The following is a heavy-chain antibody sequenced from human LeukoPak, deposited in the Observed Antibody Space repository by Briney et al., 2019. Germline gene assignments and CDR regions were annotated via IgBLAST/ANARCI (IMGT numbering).Heavy chain of an antibody. D-gene: IGHD5-12*01. V-gene: IGHV1-69*13. CDR2: IIPIFGTA. CDR3: ARDYDRWFDP. J-gene: IGHJ5*02. Sequence: ASVKVSCKASGGTFSSYAISWVRQAPGQGLEWMGGIIPIFGTANYAQKFQGRVTITADESTSTAYMELSSLISEDTAVYYCARDYDRWFDPWGQGTLVTVSS. CDR1: GGTFSSYA.